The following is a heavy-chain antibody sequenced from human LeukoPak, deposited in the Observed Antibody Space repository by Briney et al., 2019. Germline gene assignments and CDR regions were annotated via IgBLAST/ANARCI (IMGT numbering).Heavy chain of an antibody. CDR2: INPNSGDT. CDR3: ARVGEYGSGSYLLY. V-gene: IGHV1-2*02. D-gene: IGHD3-10*01. J-gene: IGHJ4*02. Sequence: ASVKVSCKTSGYTFIHYYIHWIRQAPGQGLEWVGWINPNSGDTDYAQKFQGRVTVTRDTSISTAYMELGRLRSDDTAVYYCARVGEYGSGSYLLYWGQGTLVTVSS. CDR1: GYTFIHYY.